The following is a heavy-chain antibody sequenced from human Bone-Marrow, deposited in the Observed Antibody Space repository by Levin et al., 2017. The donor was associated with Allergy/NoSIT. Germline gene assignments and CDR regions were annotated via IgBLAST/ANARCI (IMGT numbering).Heavy chain of an antibody. CDR2: ISSSSSTI. CDR3: ARAPYYDFWSGYSLDY. D-gene: IGHD3-3*01. J-gene: IGHJ4*02. Sequence: GESLKISCAASGFTFSSYSMNWVRQAPGKGLEWVSYISSSSSTIYYADSVKGRFTISRDNAKNSLYLQMNSLRDEDTAVYYCARAPYYDFWSGYSLDYWGQGTLVTVSS. CDR1: GFTFSSYS. V-gene: IGHV3-48*02.